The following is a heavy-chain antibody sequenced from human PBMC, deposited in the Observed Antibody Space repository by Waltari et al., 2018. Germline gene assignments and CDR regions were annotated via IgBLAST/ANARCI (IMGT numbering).Heavy chain of an antibody. CDR1: GFTFSSYW. CDR3: AVYLRSSPFDP. V-gene: IGHV3-74*01. D-gene: IGHD5-12*01. Sequence: EVQLVESGGGLVQPGGSLRLSCAASGFTFSSYWMHWVRQAPGKGLVCVSRMNSDGSTTGYADSGKGRFTISRDNTKNTLSLQMNSLRDEDTAVYYCAVYLRSSPFDPWGQGTLVTVSS. J-gene: IGHJ5*02. CDR2: MNSDGSTT.